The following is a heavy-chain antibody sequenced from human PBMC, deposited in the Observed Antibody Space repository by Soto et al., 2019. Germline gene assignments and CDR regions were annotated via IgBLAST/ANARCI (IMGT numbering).Heavy chain of an antibody. CDR1: GYSISSSNW. Sequence: SETLSLTCAVSGYSISSSNWWGWIRQPPGKGLEWIGYIYYSGTTYYNPSLKSRVTMSVDTSKNQFSLKLTSVTAVDTAVYYCAAPPRYWGQGTPVTVSS. CDR2: IYYSGTT. CDR3: AAPPRY. V-gene: IGHV4-28*01. J-gene: IGHJ4*02. D-gene: IGHD6-6*01.